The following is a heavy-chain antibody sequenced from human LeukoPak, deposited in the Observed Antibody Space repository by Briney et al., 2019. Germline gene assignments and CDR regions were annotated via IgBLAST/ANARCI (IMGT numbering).Heavy chain of an antibody. V-gene: IGHV1-2*02. CDR2: INPNSGGT. J-gene: IGHJ4*02. CDR3: ARGRKRYYDSSGTPPLIDY. Sequence: GASVKVSCKASGYTFTGYYMHWVRQAPGQGLEWMGWINPNSGGTNYAQKFQGRVTMTRDTSISTAYMELSRLRSDDTAVYYCARGRKRYYDSSGTPPLIDYWGQGTLVTVSS. CDR1: GYTFTGYY. D-gene: IGHD3-22*01.